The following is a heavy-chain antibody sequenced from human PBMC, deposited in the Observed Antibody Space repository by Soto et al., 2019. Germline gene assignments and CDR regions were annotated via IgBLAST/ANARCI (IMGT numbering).Heavy chain of an antibody. CDR3: ARTRGGNYFDY. J-gene: IGHJ4*02. CDR2: IYHSGST. Sequence: SETLSLTCAVSGGSISRGGYSWSWIRQPPGKGLEWIGYIYHSGSTYYNPSLKSRVTISVDRSKNQFSLKLSSVTAADTAVYYCARTRGGNYFDYWGQGTLVTVSS. V-gene: IGHV4-30-2*01. D-gene: IGHD2-15*01. CDR1: GGSISRGGYS.